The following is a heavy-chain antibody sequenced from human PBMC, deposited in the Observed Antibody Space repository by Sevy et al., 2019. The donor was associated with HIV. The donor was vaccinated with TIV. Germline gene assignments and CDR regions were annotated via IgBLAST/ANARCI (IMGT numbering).Heavy chain of an antibody. V-gene: IGHV3-21*04. CDR1: GFSFSTYS. CDR3: AKVGDGSWSGPEVNWFDP. D-gene: IGHD3-3*01. CDR2: ITSGSRYI. Sequence: GGSLRLSCATSGFSFSTYSMNWVRQAPGKGLEWVASITSGSRYIYYADSVKGRFTISRDNVQNSLYLQLNSLRAEDTAVYFCAKVGDGSWSGPEVNWFDPWGQGTLVTVSS. J-gene: IGHJ5*02.